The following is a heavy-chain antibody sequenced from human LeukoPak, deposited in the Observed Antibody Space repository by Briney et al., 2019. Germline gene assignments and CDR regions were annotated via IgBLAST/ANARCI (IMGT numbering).Heavy chain of an antibody. V-gene: IGHV4-59*01. Sequence: PSETLSLTCTVYGGSISSYYWNWVRQPPGKGLEWIGYIYYSGTTNYNPSLKSRVTISVDTSKKQFSLKLSSVTAADTAVYYCARDRGAIYYYYGMDVWGQGTTVTVSS. CDR2: IYYSGTT. CDR1: GGSISSYY. D-gene: IGHD1-26*01. CDR3: ARDRGAIYYYYGMDV. J-gene: IGHJ6*02.